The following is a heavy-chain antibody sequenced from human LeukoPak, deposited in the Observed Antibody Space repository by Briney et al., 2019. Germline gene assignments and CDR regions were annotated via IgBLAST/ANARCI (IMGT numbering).Heavy chain of an antibody. CDR3: ANLDERRLEFKPGN. CDR2: INSDGSST. Sequence: QSGGSLRLSCAASGFTFSSYWMHWVRQAPGKGLVWVSRINSDGSSTIYADSVKGRFTISRDNAKNTLYLQMNSLRAEDTAVYYCANLDERRLEFKPGNWGQGTLVTVSS. D-gene: IGHD5-24*01. CDR1: GFTFSSYW. J-gene: IGHJ4*02. V-gene: IGHV3-74*01.